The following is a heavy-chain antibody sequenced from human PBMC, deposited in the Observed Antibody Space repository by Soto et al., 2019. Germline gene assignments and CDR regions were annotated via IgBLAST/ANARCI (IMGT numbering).Heavy chain of an antibody. CDR2: IYYSGST. Sequence: PSETLSLTCTVSGGSVSSGSYYWSWIRQPPGKGLEWIGYIYYSGSTNYKPSLKSRVTISVDTSKNQFSLKLSSVTAADTAVYYCARVEGYYGSGALGLWGQGTLVTVSS. J-gene: IGHJ4*02. D-gene: IGHD3-10*01. V-gene: IGHV4-61*01. CDR1: GGSVSSGSYY. CDR3: ARVEGYYGSGALGL.